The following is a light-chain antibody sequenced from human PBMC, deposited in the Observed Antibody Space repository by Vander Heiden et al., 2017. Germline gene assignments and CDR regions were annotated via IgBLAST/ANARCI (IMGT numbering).Light chain of an antibody. J-gene: IGLJ3*02. CDR3: AAFEDILNGPV. V-gene: IGLV1-44*01. CDR1: STNIGSND. CDR2: SNN. Sequence: SVLTQPPSASGTHGQRDTITGSGSSTNIGSNDLTGYQQPPVTAPKLLIYSNNQRRTVGPARFSGSKSGTSASLATSGLHAEDDADYYCAAFEDILNGPVFGGGTKLTVL.